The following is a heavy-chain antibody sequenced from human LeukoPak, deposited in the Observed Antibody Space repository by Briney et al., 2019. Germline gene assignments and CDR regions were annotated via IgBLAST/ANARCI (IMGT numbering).Heavy chain of an antibody. Sequence: SQTLSLTCTVSGGSISSGGYYWSWIRQHPGKGLEWFGYIYYSGSTYYNPSLKSRVTISVDTSKNQCSLKLSSVTAADTAVYYCARKRVRNYCDSSGYFAYWGQGTLVTVSS. D-gene: IGHD3-22*01. V-gene: IGHV4-31*03. J-gene: IGHJ4*02. CDR3: ARKRVRNYCDSSGYFAY. CDR2: IYYSGST. CDR1: GGSISSGGYY.